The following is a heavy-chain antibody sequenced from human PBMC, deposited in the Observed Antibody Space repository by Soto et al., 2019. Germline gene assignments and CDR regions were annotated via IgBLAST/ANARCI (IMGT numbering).Heavy chain of an antibody. J-gene: IGHJ6*02. D-gene: IGHD5-18*01. CDR1: GGSVGSGSYY. CDR2: IYYSGST. Sequence: PSETLSLTCTVSGGSVGSGSYYWSWIRQPPGKGLEWIGYIYYSGSTNYNPSLKSRVTISVDTSKNQFSLKLSSVTAADTAVYYCARDRIQLWKRDYYYYGMDVWRQGTTVTVSS. CDR3: ARDRIQLWKRDYYYYGMDV. V-gene: IGHV4-61*01.